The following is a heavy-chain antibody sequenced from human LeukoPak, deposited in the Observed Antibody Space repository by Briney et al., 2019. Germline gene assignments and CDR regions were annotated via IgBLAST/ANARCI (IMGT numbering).Heavy chain of an antibody. J-gene: IGHJ6*03. CDR1: GGSFSSYY. Sequence: SETLSLTCSVSGGSFSSYYWTWIRQSPGKGLEWIGYIYYSGSTRYNPSLKSRVTISVDTSKKQFSLNLSSVTAADTAVYYCARVAGLRYYMDAWGKGTTATVSS. D-gene: IGHD6-13*01. V-gene: IGHV4-59*01. CDR2: IYYSGST. CDR3: ARVAGLRYYMDA.